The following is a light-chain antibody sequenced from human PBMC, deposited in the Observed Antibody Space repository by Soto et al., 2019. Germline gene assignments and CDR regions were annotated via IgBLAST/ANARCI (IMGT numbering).Light chain of an antibody. CDR2: VAS. CDR1: QNIENY. CDR3: QQANSFPWT. Sequence: DIQMTQSPSSLSASLGDTATISCRASQNIENYLHWYQQKAGKAPEVLLYVASVLKDGVSSRFSGSGYGTDFTLTISSLQPEDFATYYCQQANSFPWTFGRGTKVDIK. J-gene: IGKJ1*01. V-gene: IGKV1-39*01.